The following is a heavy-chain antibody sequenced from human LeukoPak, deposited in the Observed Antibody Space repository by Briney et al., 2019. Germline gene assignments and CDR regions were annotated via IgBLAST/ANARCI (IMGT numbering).Heavy chain of an antibody. Sequence: SETLSLTCTVSGGSSSSYYWSWIRQPPGKELEWMGYINYSGSTTYNPSLKSRVTISVETSKNHFSLKLSSVTAADTAVYFCASRAYDILTSYYYFDYWGQGTLVTVSS. CDR2: INYSGST. CDR3: ASRAYDILTSYYYFDY. CDR1: GGSSSSYY. D-gene: IGHD3-9*01. V-gene: IGHV4-59*08. J-gene: IGHJ4*02.